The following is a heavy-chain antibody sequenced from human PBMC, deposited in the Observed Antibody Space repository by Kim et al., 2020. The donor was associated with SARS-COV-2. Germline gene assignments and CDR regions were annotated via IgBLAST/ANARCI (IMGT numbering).Heavy chain of an antibody. D-gene: IGHD3-10*01. V-gene: IGHV4-39*01. CDR1: GGSISSSSYY. CDR3: ARQQFGELLPAKIDY. J-gene: IGHJ4*02. Sequence: SETLSLTCTVSGGSISSSSYYWGWIRQPPGKGLEWIGSIYYSGSTYYNPSLKSRVTISVDTSKNQFSLKLSSVTAADTAVYYCARQQFGELLPAKIDYWGQGTLVTVSS. CDR2: IYYSGST.